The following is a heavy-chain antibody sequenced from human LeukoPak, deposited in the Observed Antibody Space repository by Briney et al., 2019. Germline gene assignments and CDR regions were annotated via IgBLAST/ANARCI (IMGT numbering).Heavy chain of an antibody. CDR2: IKSKTEGGTK. D-gene: IGHD1-20*01. CDR3: ATGIITGTSR. Sequence: GALILSCGGSRFTFCNAWMGWVRQGPGKGLEWVGRIKSKTEGGTKEYDASVKGRFTISRDDSKNRLYLQMNSLKTEDTAVYYWATGIITGTSRWGQGTLVTVSS. J-gene: IGHJ4*02. V-gene: IGHV3-15*01. CDR1: RFTFCNAW.